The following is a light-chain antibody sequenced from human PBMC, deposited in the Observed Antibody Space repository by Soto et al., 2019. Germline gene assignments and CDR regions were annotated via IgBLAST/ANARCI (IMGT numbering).Light chain of an antibody. V-gene: IGKV3-15*01. J-gene: IGKJ1*01. CDR2: GAS. CDR3: QQYDNWQWT. Sequence: EIVLTQSPGTLSLSPVERATLSCRASQTISGTLAWYQQKPGQAPRLLIHGASTRAPVFPARFSGSGSGTDFTLTISSLQSEDFAVYYCQQYDNWQWTLSQGTKVDIK. CDR1: QTISGT.